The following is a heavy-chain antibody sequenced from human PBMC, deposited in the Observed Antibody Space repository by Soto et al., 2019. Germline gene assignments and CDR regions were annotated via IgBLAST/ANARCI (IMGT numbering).Heavy chain of an antibody. D-gene: IGHD2-2*01. J-gene: IGHJ5*02. V-gene: IGHV4-31*03. Sequence: SETLSLTCTVSGGSISSGGYYWSWIRQHPGKGLEWIGYIYYSGSTYYNPSLKSRVTISVDTSKNQFSLKLSSVTAADTAVYYCARGDCSSTSCYRNWFDPWGQGTLVTVSS. CDR3: ARGDCSSTSCYRNWFDP. CDR2: IYYSGST. CDR1: GGSISSGGYY.